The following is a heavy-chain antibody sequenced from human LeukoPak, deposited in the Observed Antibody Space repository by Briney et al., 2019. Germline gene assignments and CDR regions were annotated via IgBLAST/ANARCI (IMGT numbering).Heavy chain of an antibody. CDR1: GGSFSGYY. CDR3: ARGRGVYYFDY. D-gene: IGHD3-10*01. J-gene: IGHJ4*02. V-gene: IGHV4-34*01. Sequence: PSETLSLTCAAYGGSFSGYYWSWIRQPPGKGLEWIGEINHSGSTNYNPSLKSRVTISVDTSKNQFSLKLSSVTAADTAVYYCARGRGVYYFDYWGQGTLVTVSS. CDR2: INHSGST.